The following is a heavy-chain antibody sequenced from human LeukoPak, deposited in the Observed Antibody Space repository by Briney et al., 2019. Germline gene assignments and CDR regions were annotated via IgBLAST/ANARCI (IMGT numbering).Heavy chain of an antibody. CDR1: GGSISSGGYY. CDR2: IYYSGST. V-gene: IGHV4-31*03. J-gene: IGHJ5*02. Sequence: PSETLSLTCTVSGGSISSGGYYWSWIRQHPGKGLEWIGYIYYSGSTYYNPSLKSRVTISVDTSKNQFSLKLSSVTAADTAVYYCARVFVVVPAAPFDPWGQGTLVTVSS. D-gene: IGHD2-2*01. CDR3: ARVFVVVPAAPFDP.